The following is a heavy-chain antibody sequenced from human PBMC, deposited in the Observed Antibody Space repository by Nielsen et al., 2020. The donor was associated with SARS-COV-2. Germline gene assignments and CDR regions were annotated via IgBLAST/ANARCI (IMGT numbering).Heavy chain of an antibody. CDR1: GYSISSGYY. V-gene: IGHV4-38-2*02. CDR3: ARVSLWFGDLSGWFDT. D-gene: IGHD3-10*01. CDR2: IYHSGST. J-gene: IGHJ5*02. Sequence: SETLSLTCTVSGYSISSGYYWGWIRQPPGKGLVWIGSIYHSGSTYDNPSLKSRVTISVDTSKNQFSLKLTSVTAADTALYYCARVSLWFGDLSGWFDTWGQGTLVTVTS.